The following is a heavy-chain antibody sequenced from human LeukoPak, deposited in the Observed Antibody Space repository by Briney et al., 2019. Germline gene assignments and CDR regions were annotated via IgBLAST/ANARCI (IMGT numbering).Heavy chain of an antibody. CDR2: INPSGGST. V-gene: IGHV1-46*01. D-gene: IGHD3-22*01. CDR3: ARDLRPSYDSSGYYYPDDY. Sequence: ASVKVSCKASGYTFTSYYIHWVRQAPGQGLEWMAIINPSGGSTRYAQKFQGRVTMTRDTSTSTVYMELSSLRSEDTAVYYCARDLRPSYDSSGYYYPDDYWGQGTLVTVSS. CDR1: GYTFTSYY. J-gene: IGHJ4*02.